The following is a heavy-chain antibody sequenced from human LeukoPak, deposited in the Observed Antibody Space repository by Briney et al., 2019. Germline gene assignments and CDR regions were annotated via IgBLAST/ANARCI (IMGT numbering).Heavy chain of an antibody. J-gene: IGHJ4*02. CDR1: GXTVSSNY. CDR2: VYSGGST. Sequence: PGGSLRLSCAASGXTVSSNYMSWVRQAPGKGLEWVSVVYSGGSTYYADSVKGRCTISRDNSKTTLYLQMNSLRAEDTAVYYCARVDSPYLVIYDSSGYPFDYWGQGTLVTVSS. CDR3: ARVDSPYLVIYDSSGYPFDY. D-gene: IGHD3-22*01. V-gene: IGHV3-66*01.